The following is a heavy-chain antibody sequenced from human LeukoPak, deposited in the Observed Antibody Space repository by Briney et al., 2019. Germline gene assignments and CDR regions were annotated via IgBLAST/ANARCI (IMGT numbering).Heavy chain of an antibody. CDR3: ARAEPLAVTGDRLRYYYGMDV. CDR2: ISSSGSTK. D-gene: IGHD7-27*01. Sequence: PGGSLRLSCVVSGFTFRNYEMNWVRQAPGKGLEWVSYISSSGSTKNYADSVKGRFTISRDNAKNSLYLQMNSLRAEDTAVYYCARAEPLAVTGDRLRYYYGMDVWGKGTTVTVSS. CDR1: GFTFRNYE. J-gene: IGHJ6*04. V-gene: IGHV3-48*03.